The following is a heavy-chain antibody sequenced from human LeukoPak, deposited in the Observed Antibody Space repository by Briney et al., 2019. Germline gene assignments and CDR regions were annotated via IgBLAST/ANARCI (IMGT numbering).Heavy chain of an antibody. V-gene: IGHV1-69*04. Sequence: GASVKVSCKASGGTFSSYAISWVRQAPGQGLEWMGRIIPILGIANYAQKFQGRVTITADKSTSTAYMELSSLRSEDTAVYYCARDRDGYNSPNWWFDPWGQGTLVTVSS. CDR3: ARDRDGYNSPNWWFDP. J-gene: IGHJ5*02. CDR1: GGTFSSYA. D-gene: IGHD5-24*01. CDR2: IIPILGIA.